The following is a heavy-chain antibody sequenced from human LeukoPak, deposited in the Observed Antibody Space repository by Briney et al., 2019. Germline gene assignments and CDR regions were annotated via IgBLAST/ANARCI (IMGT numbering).Heavy chain of an antibody. V-gene: IGHV3-48*03. J-gene: IGHJ4*02. D-gene: IGHD4-17*01. CDR2: ISSSGSTI. CDR3: ASSPPDDYGDYSDY. Sequence: GGSLRLSCAASGFTFSSYETNWVRQAPGKGLEWVSYISSSGSTIYYADSVKGRFTISRDNAKNSLYLQMNSLRAEDTAVYYCASSPPDDYGDYSDYWGQGTLVTVSS. CDR1: GFTFSSYE.